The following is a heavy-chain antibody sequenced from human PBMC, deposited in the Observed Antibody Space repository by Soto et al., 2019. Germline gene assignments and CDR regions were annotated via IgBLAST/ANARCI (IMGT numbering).Heavy chain of an antibody. D-gene: IGHD6-13*01. CDR2: ISSSSSTI. CDR3: ARHPERIAQIGWFDP. J-gene: IGHJ5*02. V-gene: IGHV3-48*01. Sequence: EVQLVESGGGLVQPGGSLRLSCAASGFTFSSCSMNWVRQAPGKGLEWVSYISSSSSTIYYADSVKGRFTISRDNAKNSLYLQMNSLRAEDTAVYYCARHPERIAQIGWFDPWGPGTLVTVSS. CDR1: GFTFSSCS.